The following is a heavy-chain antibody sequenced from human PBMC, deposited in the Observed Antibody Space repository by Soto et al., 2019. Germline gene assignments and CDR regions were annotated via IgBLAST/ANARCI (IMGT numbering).Heavy chain of an antibody. D-gene: IGHD4-17*01. V-gene: IGHV1-69*01. CDR2: IIPIFGTA. J-gene: IGHJ5*02. Sequence: QVQLVQSGAEVKKPGSSVKVSCKASGGTFSSYAISWVRQAPGQGLEWMGGIIPIFGTANYAQEFQGRVTITADESTSTAYMELSSLRSEDTAVYYCARDKAATVTTNWFDPWGQGTLVTVSS. CDR3: ARDKAATVTTNWFDP. CDR1: GGTFSSYA.